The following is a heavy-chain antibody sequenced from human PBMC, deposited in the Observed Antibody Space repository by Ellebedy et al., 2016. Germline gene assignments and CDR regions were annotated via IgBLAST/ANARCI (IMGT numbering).Heavy chain of an antibody. V-gene: IGHV4-59*08. J-gene: IGHJ4*02. D-gene: IGHD1-1*01. CDR3: ATYTMGRLDY. Sequence: SETLSLTCSVSGGSISSYYWTWIRQPPGKGLEWIAYFYHSGNTNYSPSLKSRVTISVYTSKNQFSLKLSSVTAADPAVYYCATYTMGRLDYWGQGTLVTVSS. CDR2: FYHSGNT. CDR1: GGSISSYY.